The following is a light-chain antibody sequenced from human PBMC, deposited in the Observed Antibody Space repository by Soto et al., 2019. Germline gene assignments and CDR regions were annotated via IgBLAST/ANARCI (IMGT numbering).Light chain of an antibody. V-gene: IGLV2-14*01. CDR3: SSYTSSSTLGV. J-gene: IGLJ2*01. CDR1: SSDVGGYNY. Sequence: QSLLTQPASVSGSPGQSITISCTGTSSDVGGYNYVSWYQQHPGKAPKLMIYDVSNRPAEDSNRLSGSKSGNTASLTISGLQVEDEADYYCSSYTSSSTLGVFGGGTKVTVL. CDR2: DVS.